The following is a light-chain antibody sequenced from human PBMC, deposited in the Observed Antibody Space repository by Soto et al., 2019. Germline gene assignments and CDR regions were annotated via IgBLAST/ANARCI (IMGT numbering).Light chain of an antibody. J-gene: IGKJ4*01. CDR1: QSVSNNY. Sequence: IVLTQSPGTLSLYPGDRAPLSCRASQSVSNNYLAWYQQKPGQAPRLLIYDASSRATGIPDRFSGSGSGTDFTLTISRLEPEDFAVYYCQQFSSYPLTFGGGTKVDIK. CDR2: DAS. V-gene: IGKV3-20*01. CDR3: QQFSSYPLT.